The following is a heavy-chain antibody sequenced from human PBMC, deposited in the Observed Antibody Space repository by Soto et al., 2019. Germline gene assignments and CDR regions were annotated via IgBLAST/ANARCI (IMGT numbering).Heavy chain of an antibody. CDR1: GYTFTSYD. D-gene: IGHD1-20*01. Sequence: GASVKVSCKASGYTFTSYDMNWVRQATGQGLEWMGWMNPNSGNTGYAQKFQGRVTMTRNTSISTAYMELSSLRSEDTAVYYCARGGYNWNRDNWFDPWGQGPLVTASS. V-gene: IGHV1-8*01. CDR3: ARGGYNWNRDNWFDP. CDR2: MNPNSGNT. J-gene: IGHJ5*02.